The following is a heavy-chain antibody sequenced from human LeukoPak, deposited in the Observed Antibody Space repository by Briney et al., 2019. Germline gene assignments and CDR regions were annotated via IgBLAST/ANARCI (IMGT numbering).Heavy chain of an antibody. CDR3: ATTKQARRYFDY. J-gene: IGHJ4*02. CDR1: GFTFSSNP. CDR2: ISGSGGNT. Sequence: GGSLRLSCAGSGFTFSSNPLSWVRQAPGKGLEWVSAISGSGGNTYYGDSVRGRFTISRDNSKNTPYLQMNTLRADDTAVYYCATTKQARRYFDYWGQGILVTVSS. D-gene: IGHD1-1*01. V-gene: IGHV3-23*02.